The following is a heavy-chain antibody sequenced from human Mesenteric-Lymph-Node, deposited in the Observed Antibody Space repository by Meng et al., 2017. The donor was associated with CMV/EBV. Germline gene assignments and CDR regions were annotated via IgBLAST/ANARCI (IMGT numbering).Heavy chain of an antibody. Sequence: ASVKVSCKASGYTFTSYDINWVRQGTGQGLEWMGWMNPNSGNTGYAQKFQDRVTMTRNTTISTAYMELSSLRSEDTAVYYCARVRSGTNCRRRMDVWGQGTTVTVSS. V-gene: IGHV1-8*01. J-gene: IGHJ6*02. D-gene: IGHD2-2*01. CDR3: ARVRSGTNCRRRMDV. CDR2: MNPNSGNT. CDR1: GYTFTSYD.